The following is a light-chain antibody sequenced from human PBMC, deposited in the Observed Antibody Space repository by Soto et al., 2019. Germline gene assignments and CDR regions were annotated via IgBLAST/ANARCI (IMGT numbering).Light chain of an antibody. CDR2: AAS. V-gene: IGKV1-39*01. J-gene: IGKJ2*01. CDR1: QSISSF. Sequence: DIQMTQSPSSLSASVGDRVTITCRASQSISSFLNWYQQKPGKAPKLLIYAASSLQSGVPSRFSGSGAGADFTLTISSLQPEDFATYHCQQSHSTPYTFGQGTKLEIK. CDR3: QQSHSTPYT.